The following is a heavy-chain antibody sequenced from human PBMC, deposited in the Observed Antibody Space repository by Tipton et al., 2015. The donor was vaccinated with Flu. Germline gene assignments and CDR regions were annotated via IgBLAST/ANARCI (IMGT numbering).Heavy chain of an antibody. Sequence: TLSLTCTVSSGSIRSTNYFCAWIRQPPGKRLELIGSIYPSGTTYYNPSLKSRVTISVDTSKSQFSLMLRSVTAADTAVYYCAKDWGYCNSGNCYSAGLRYSWFDAWGQGTLVTVSS. CDR1: SGSIRSTNYF. D-gene: IGHD2-15*01. CDR2: IYPSGTT. J-gene: IGHJ5*02. CDR3: AKDWGYCNSGNCYSAGLRYSWFDA. V-gene: IGHV4-39*02.